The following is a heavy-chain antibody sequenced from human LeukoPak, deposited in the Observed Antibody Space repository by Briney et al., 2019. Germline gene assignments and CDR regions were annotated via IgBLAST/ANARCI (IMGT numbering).Heavy chain of an antibody. Sequence: SETLSLTCAVYGGSFSGYYWSWIRQPPGKGLEWIGEINHSGSTNYNPSLKSRVTISVETSKNQFSLKLSSVTAADTAVYYCARVTGYMIEDYFDYWGQGTLVSVSS. CDR2: INHSGST. CDR3: ARVTGYMIEDYFDY. J-gene: IGHJ4*02. CDR1: GGSFSGYY. V-gene: IGHV4-34*01. D-gene: IGHD3-22*01.